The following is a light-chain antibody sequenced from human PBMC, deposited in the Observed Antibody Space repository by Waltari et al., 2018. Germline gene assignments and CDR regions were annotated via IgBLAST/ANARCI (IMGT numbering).Light chain of an antibody. CDR1: QSVTSIS. J-gene: IGKJ4*01. Sequence: IVLTQSPYTLSLSPEERATLSCRACQSVTSISLAWYQQKPGQAPRLLICSTSSRATGFSDRFSGSGSGTDFTLTINRLEPEDSAVYHCQQYDGSAVTFGGGTRVEIK. CDR2: STS. CDR3: QQYDGSAVT. V-gene: IGKV3-20*01.